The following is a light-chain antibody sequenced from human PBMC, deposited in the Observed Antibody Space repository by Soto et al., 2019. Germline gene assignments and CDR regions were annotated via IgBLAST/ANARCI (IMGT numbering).Light chain of an antibody. CDR2: DVN. CDR1: RSDIGAYNF. CDR3: TSWTPSTPMI. J-gene: IGLJ2*01. V-gene: IGLV2-14*03. Sequence: QSVLTQSASVSGSPGQSITISCTGTRSDIGAYNFVSWYQQHPGEVPKLILYDVNVRPSGVSNRFSGSKSGNTASLTIAGLQAEDEADYYCTSWTPSTPMIFGGGTKVTVL.